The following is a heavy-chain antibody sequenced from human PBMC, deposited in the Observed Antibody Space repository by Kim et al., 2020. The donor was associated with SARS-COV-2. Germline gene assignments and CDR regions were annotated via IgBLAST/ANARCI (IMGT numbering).Heavy chain of an antibody. D-gene: IGHD2-21*01. Sequence: SETLSLTCTVSGGSISSYYWSWIRQPPGKGLEWIGYIYYSGSTNYNPSLKSRVTISVDTSKNQFSLKLSSVTSADTAVYYCARIALIPPSEILWGQGTLVTVSS. CDR3: ARIALIPPSEIL. V-gene: IGHV4-59*13. CDR1: GGSISSYY. CDR2: IYYSGST. J-gene: IGHJ4*02.